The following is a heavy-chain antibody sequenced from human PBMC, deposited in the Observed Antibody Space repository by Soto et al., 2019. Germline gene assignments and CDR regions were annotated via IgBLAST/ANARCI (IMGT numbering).Heavy chain of an antibody. V-gene: IGHV4-34*01. CDR3: ARGPERITLFGVDYGPNYFDY. D-gene: IGHD3-3*01. Sequence: PSETLSLTCAVYGGSFSRYCWSWIRQPPGKGLEWLGEISHSGSTNYNPSLKTRVTISVDKSKNQFSLKLTSVTAADTAVYYCARGPERITLFGVDYGPNYFDYWGQGTLVTVSS. CDR1: GGSFSRYC. J-gene: IGHJ4*02. CDR2: ISHSGST.